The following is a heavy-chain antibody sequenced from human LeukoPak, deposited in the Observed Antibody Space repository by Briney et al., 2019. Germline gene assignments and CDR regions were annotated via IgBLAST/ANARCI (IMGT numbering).Heavy chain of an antibody. CDR1: GGTFSSYA. D-gene: IGHD1-7*01. CDR2: IIPIFGTA. Sequence: ASVKVSCKASGGTFSSYAISWVRQAPGQGLEWMGGIIPIFGTANYAQKFQGRVTITADESTSTAYMELSSLRSEDTAVYYCARRYNWNYGLDYWGQGTLVTVSS. J-gene: IGHJ4*02. V-gene: IGHV1-69*13. CDR3: ARRYNWNYGLDY.